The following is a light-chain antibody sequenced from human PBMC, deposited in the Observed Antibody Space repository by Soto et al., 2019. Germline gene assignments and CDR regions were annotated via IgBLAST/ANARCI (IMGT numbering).Light chain of an antibody. CDR2: GAS. Sequence: IVLTQSPGTLSLSPGERATLSCRASQSVSSTYIAWYQQNPGQAPRLLIYGASSRATGIPDRFSGSGSGTDFTLTISRLEPEDFAEYFCHQYGRSPPFTFGQGTKVEIK. V-gene: IGKV3-20*01. CDR1: QSVSSTY. CDR3: HQYGRSPPFT. J-gene: IGKJ2*01.